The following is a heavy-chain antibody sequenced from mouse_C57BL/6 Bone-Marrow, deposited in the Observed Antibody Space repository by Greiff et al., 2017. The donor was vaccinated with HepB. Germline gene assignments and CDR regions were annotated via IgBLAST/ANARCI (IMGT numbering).Heavy chain of an antibody. CDR1: GYTFTSYW. D-gene: IGHD2-12*01. Sequence: QVQLKQPGAELVKPGASVKLSCKASGYTFTSYWMHWVKQRPGQGLEWIGMIHPNSGSTNYNEKFKSKATLTVDKSSSTAYMQLSSLTSEDSAVYYCERMGDSFYAMDYWGQGTSVTVSS. J-gene: IGHJ4*01. V-gene: IGHV1-64*01. CDR3: ERMGDSFYAMDY. CDR2: IHPNSGST.